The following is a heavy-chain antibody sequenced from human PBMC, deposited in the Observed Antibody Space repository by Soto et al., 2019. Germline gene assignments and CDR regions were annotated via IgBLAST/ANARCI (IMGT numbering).Heavy chain of an antibody. D-gene: IGHD5-12*01. V-gene: IGHV1-69*01. CDR2: IIPIFGTA. J-gene: IGHJ6*02. CDR1: GGTFSSYA. CDR3: ARRRMSGYDENYGMDV. Sequence: QVQLVQSGAEVKKPGSSVKVSCKASGGTFSSYAISWVRQAPGQGLEWMGGIIPIFGTANYAQKFQSRVTITADESTSTAYMELSSLRSEDTAVYYCARRRMSGYDENYGMDVWGQGTTVTVSS.